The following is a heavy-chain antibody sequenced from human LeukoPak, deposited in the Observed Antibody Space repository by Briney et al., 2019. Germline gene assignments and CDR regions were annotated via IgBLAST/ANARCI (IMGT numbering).Heavy chain of an antibody. CDR2: ISSSSSTI. D-gene: IGHD3-3*01. V-gene: IGHV3-48*01. J-gene: IGHJ5*02. Sequence: PGGSPRLSCAASGFTFSSYSMNWVRQAPGKGLEWVSYISSSSSTIYYADSVKGRFTISRDNAKNSLYLQMNSLRAEDTAVYYCARAQNYDFWSGYYDWFDPWGQGTLVTVSS. CDR3: ARAQNYDFWSGYYDWFDP. CDR1: GFTFSSYS.